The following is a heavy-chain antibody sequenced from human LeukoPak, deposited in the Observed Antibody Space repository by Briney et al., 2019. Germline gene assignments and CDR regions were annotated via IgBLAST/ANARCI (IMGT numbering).Heavy chain of an antibody. CDR3: GRAFPPLRTSSAGDL. V-gene: IGHV3-21*01. D-gene: IGHD3-16*01. CDR2: ISGRSSHV. CDR1: GFSSSDYD. Sequence: GGSLRLSCSASGFSSSDYDMNWVRQAPGKGLEWVSAISGRSSHVYYGESVKGRFTISRDNAKNSLYLQLDSLGVEDTAVYYCGRAFPPLRTSSAGDLWGQGTLVTVSS. J-gene: IGHJ1*01.